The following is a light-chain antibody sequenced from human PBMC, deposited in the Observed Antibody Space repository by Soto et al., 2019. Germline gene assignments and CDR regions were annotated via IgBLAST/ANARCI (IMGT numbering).Light chain of an antibody. J-gene: IGLJ2*01. CDR2: PNSDGSH. Sequence: QPVLTQSPSASASLGASVKLTCTLSSGHSNYAIAWHQQQPEKGPRYLMKPNSDGSHSKGDGIPYRFSGSSSGAERYLTISSLQSEDEADYYCQTWGTGIVVFGGGTKLTVL. CDR3: QTWGTGIVV. V-gene: IGLV4-69*01. CDR1: SGHSNYA.